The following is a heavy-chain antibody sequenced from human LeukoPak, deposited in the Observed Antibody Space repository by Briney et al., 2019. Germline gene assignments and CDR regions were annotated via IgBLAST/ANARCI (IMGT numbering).Heavy chain of an antibody. D-gene: IGHD3-22*01. CDR1: GFTFSSYS. Sequence: PGGSLRLSCAASGFTFSSYSMNWVRQAPGKGLEWVSYISSSSSTIYYADSVKGRFTISRDNAKNSLYLQMNSLRAEDTAVYYCARDLGDYYDSSDWFDYWGQGTLVTVSS. CDR2: ISSSSSTI. CDR3: ARDLGDYYDSSDWFDY. J-gene: IGHJ4*02. V-gene: IGHV3-48*01.